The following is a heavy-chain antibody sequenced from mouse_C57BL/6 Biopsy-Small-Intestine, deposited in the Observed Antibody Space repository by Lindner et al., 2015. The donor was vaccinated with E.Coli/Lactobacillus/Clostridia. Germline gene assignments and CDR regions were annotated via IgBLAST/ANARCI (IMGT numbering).Heavy chain of an antibody. CDR2: MNPNSGQT. CDR3: AIRRYSSGWTYYFEN. CDR1: EYTFTSYD. Sequence: SVKVSCKASEYTFTSYDINWVRQAAGQGLEWMGWMNPNSGQTGLAQSFQGRLTMTRNTSISTAYMELSSLRSDDTAVYYCAIRRYSSGWTYYFENWGQGTLVTVSS. D-gene: IGHD6-1*01. V-gene: IGHV1S55*01. J-gene: IGHJ2*01.